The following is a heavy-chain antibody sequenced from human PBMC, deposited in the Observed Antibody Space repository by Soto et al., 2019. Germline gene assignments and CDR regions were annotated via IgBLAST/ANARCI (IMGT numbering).Heavy chain of an antibody. D-gene: IGHD3-22*01. CDR2: IYHSGNT. J-gene: IGHJ4*02. Sequence: SETLSLTCTVSGGSISSGGYYWSWIRQHPGKGLEWIGHIYHSGNTYYNPALKSRVTISVDTSKNQFSLNLSSVIAADTAVYYCARTSYDSSGYTRFDYWGQGXLVTVSS. V-gene: IGHV4-31*03. CDR1: GGSISSGGYY. CDR3: ARTSYDSSGYTRFDY.